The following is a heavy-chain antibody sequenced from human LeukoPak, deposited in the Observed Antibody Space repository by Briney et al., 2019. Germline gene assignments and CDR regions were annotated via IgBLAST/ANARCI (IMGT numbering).Heavy chain of an antibody. CDR1: GFSFSDYW. CDR2: ISGSGGST. Sequence: PGGSLRLSCAASGFSFSDYWMSWVRQAPGKGLEWVSAISGSGGSTYYADSVKGRFTISRDNSKNTLYLQMNSLRAEDTAVYYYAKGGRYCSGGSCYSPHYYGMDVWGQGTTVTVSS. V-gene: IGHV3-23*01. CDR3: AKGGRYCSGGSCYSPHYYGMDV. D-gene: IGHD2-15*01. J-gene: IGHJ6*02.